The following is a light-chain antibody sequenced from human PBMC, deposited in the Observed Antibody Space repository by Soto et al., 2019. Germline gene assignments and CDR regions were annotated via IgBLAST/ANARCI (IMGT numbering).Light chain of an antibody. CDR1: SGDVGGYNY. V-gene: IGLV2-14*01. J-gene: IGLJ1*01. CDR2: EVS. CDR3: SSFTSSSTKV. Sequence: QSVLTQPASVSGSPGQSITISCTGTSGDVGGYNYVSWYLQHPGKAPKLMIYEVSNRPSGVSNRFSGSKSGNTASLTISGLQAEDEADYYCSSFTSSSTKVFGTGTKLTVL.